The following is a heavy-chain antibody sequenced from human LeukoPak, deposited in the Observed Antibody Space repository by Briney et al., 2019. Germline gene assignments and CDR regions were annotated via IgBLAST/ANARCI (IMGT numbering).Heavy chain of an antibody. D-gene: IGHD3-22*01. CDR2: IYGAGST. Sequence: GGSLRLSCAASGFTVSSDYMSWVRQAPGKGLEWVSVIYGAGSTYYADSVKGRFTISRDNSKNTLYLQMNSLRAEDTAVYYCATPRSGYYYYFDYWGQGTLVAVSS. CDR3: ATPRSGYYYYFDY. V-gene: IGHV3-66*01. J-gene: IGHJ4*02. CDR1: GFTVSSDY.